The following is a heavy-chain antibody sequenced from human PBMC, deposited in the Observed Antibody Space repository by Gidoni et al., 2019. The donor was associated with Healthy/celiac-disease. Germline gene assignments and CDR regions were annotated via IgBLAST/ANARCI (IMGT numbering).Heavy chain of an antibody. V-gene: IGHV3-72*01. CDR1: GFTFSDHY. Sequence: EVQLVESGGCLVQPGGSLRLSCAASGFTFSDHYMDWVRQAPGKGLEWVGRTRNKANSYTTEYAASVKGRFTISRDDSKNSLYLQMNSLKTEDTAVYYCARVASGTTGLWYFDLWGRGTLVTVSS. CDR2: TRNKANSYTT. D-gene: IGHD1-7*01. J-gene: IGHJ2*01. CDR3: ARVASGTTGLWYFDL.